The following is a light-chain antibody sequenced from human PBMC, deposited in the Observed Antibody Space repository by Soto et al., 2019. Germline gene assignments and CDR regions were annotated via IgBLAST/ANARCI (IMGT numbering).Light chain of an antibody. V-gene: IGKV3-20*01. J-gene: IGKJ2*01. CDR2: GAS. Sequence: EIVLTQSPGTLSLSPGERATLYCRASQSVSNSYLAWYQQKPGQAPRLLIYGASSRATGIPDRFSGSGSGTDFTLTISRLEPEDFAVYYCQQYGDSPTAFGQGTKVDIK. CDR3: QQYGDSPTA. CDR1: QSVSNSY.